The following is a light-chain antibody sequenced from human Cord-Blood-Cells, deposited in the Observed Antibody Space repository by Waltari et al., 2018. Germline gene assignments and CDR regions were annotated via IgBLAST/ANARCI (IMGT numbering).Light chain of an antibody. Sequence: QSALTQPRSVCGSPGPSVSIPCTCTISHFGGYSYVSWYQPHPGKTPKLMIYDVSKRPSGVPDRFSGSKSGTTASLTISGLQAEDEADYYCCSYAGSYTVVFGGGTKLTVL. CDR1: ISHFGGYSY. CDR2: DVS. CDR3: CSYAGSYTVV. J-gene: IGLJ2*01. V-gene: IGLV2-11*01.